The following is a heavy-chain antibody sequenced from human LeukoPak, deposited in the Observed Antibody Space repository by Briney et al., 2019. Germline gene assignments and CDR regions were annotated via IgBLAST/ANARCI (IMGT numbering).Heavy chain of an antibody. CDR3: AREGRLMSDTTVHP. J-gene: IGHJ5*02. CDR1: GYTFTNYA. D-gene: IGHD2/OR15-2a*01. V-gene: IGHV1-18*01. Sequence: ASVKVSCKASGYTFTNYAVSWLRQAPGQTLEWMGWVSAYSGNTNYAQNFHDRPTTTTDTSTSTAYMELRSLTSEDTAVYYCAREGRLMSDTTVHPWGQGTLVTVSP. CDR2: VSAYSGNT.